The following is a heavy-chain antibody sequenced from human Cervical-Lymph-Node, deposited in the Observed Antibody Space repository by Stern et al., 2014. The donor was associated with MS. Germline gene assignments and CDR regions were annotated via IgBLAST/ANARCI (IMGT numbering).Heavy chain of an antibody. CDR3: ARLASNKTTGWYFDN. V-gene: IGHV1-69*06. CDR1: GGTFSNYA. D-gene: IGHD6-19*01. Sequence: QVQLVESGAEVKKPGSSVKVSCKASGGTFSNYAIDWVRQAPGQGLEWMGGIIPIFGTANYAQQFQGRVTISADKSTTTAYMELSGLRSEDTAMYYCARLASNKTTGWYFDNWGQGTLVTVSS. CDR2: IIPIFGTA. J-gene: IGHJ4*02.